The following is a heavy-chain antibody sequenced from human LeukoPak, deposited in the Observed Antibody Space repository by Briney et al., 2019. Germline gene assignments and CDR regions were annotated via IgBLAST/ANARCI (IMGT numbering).Heavy chain of an antibody. CDR3: ARRDYGDPNWFDS. D-gene: IGHD4-17*01. CDR1: GGSISSNSFY. CDR2: IYYSGRT. V-gene: IGHV4-39*01. Sequence: SETLTLTVTVSGGSISSNSFYWGWIRQPPGKGLEWIGSIYYSGRTYYNPSLKSRVTVSVDTSKNQFSLKLSSVTAADTAVYYCARRDYGDPNWFDSWGQGTMVSVSS. J-gene: IGHJ5*01.